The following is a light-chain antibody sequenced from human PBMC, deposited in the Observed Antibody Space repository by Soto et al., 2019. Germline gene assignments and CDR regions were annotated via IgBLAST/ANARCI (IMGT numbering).Light chain of an antibody. CDR1: QPISTY. V-gene: IGKV1-5*01. CDR2: DAS. Sequence: DIQMTQSPSSLSASEGDRVIITCRASQPISTYLNWFQQKPGKAPKLLIYDASSLESGVPSRFSGSGSGTEFTLTISSLQPDDFATYYCQQYNSYRGTFGQGTKVDIK. J-gene: IGKJ1*01. CDR3: QQYNSYRGT.